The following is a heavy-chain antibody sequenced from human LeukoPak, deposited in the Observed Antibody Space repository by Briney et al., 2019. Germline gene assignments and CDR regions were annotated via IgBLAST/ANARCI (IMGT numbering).Heavy chain of an antibody. CDR1: GYTFTCKF. Sequence: GASVTVSCKASGYTFTCKFIHWVGQAPGQGREGVGLINPKSGDTTYAQRFQGRLTLTRDTSIRTAFMELGSLGSDDTAVYYCARGGIEVPAFDIWGRGTMVTVSS. J-gene: IGHJ3*02. CDR3: ARGGIEVPAFDI. CDR2: INPKSGDT. D-gene: IGHD1-26*01. V-gene: IGHV1-2*02.